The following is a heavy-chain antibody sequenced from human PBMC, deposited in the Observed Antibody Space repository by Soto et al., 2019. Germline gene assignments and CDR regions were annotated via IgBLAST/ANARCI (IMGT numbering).Heavy chain of an antibody. J-gene: IGHJ4*02. D-gene: IGHD1-26*01. Sequence: QVQLVQSGAEVKKPWASVKVSCKASGYTFTSYGISWVRQAPGQGLEWMGWISAYNGNTNYAQKLQGRVTMTTDTSTRTAYMDLRRLRSDDTAVYYCARDRGSYALDYWGQGALVTVSS. CDR1: GYTFTSYG. V-gene: IGHV1-18*01. CDR2: ISAYNGNT. CDR3: ARDRGSYALDY.